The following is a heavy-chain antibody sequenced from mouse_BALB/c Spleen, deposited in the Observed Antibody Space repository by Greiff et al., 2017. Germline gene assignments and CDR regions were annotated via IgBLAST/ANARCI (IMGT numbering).Heavy chain of an antibody. V-gene: IGHV1S126*01. J-gene: IGHJ3*01. CDR3: ARGRYDGEGWFAY. CDR1: GYSFTSYW. Sequence: QVQLQQSGPQLVRPGASVKISCKASGYSFTSYWMHWVKQRPGQGLEWIGMIDPSDSETRLNQKFKDKATLTVDKSSSTAYMQLSSPTSEDSAVYYCARGRYDGEGWFAYWGQGTLVTVSA. CDR2: IDPSDSET. D-gene: IGHD2-14*01.